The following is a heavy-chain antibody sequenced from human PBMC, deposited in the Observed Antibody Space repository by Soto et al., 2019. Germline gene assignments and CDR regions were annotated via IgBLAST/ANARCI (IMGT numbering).Heavy chain of an antibody. Sequence: GGSLRLSCEASGFTFSGFDMHWVRQPTGKGLEWVSSIGTAGDTYYAVSVKGRFTISRDNAKNSLSLQMNSLRAGDMAVYFCAKSQEIGTHFFDSWGQGTQVTSPQ. CDR1: GFTFSGFD. V-gene: IGHV3-13*01. D-gene: IGHD6-13*01. CDR3: AKSQEIGTHFFDS. CDR2: IGTAGDT. J-gene: IGHJ4*02.